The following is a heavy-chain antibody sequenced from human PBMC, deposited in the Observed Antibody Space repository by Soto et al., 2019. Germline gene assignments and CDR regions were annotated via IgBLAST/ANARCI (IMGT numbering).Heavy chain of an antibody. J-gene: IGHJ5*02. CDR2: IYYTGNT. Sequence: PSETLSLTCSVSGGSIVDYYWSWIRQPPGKGLEWIGFIYYTGNTRYNPSLGSRVTISLDTSKNQFSLKLTSATAADTAFYYCARDVNRWELRGFFDPWGGGALVTVSS. CDR3: ARDVNRWELRGFFDP. V-gene: IGHV4-59*01. D-gene: IGHD1-7*01. CDR1: GGSIVDYY.